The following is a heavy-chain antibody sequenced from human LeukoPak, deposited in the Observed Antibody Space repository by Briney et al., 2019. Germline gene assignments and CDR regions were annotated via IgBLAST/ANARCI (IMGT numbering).Heavy chain of an antibody. CDR3: ARAQAPDTQYSYGRFYYYYYYGMDV. D-gene: IGHD5-18*01. CDR2: ISYDGSNK. V-gene: IGHV3-30-3*01. J-gene: IGHJ6*02. Sequence: GGSLRLSCAPSGFIFSDYWFHWVRQAPGKGLEWVAVISYDGSNKYYADSVKGRFTISRDNSKNTLYLQMNSLRAEDTAVYYCARAQAPDTQYSYGRFYYYYYYGMDVWGQGTTVTVSS. CDR1: GFIFSDYW.